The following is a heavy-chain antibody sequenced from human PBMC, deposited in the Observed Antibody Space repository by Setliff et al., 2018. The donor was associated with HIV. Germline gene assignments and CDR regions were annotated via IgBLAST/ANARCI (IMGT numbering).Heavy chain of an antibody. CDR3: AKRTFGSGRLDP. V-gene: IGHV4-61*09. CDR1: GDSISSGSYY. J-gene: IGHJ5*02. Sequence: SETLSLTCSVSGDSISSGSYYWSWIRLPAGKGLEWIGQIHTTGSTNYNPSLKSRVTISMDTSKHQFSLNLNSVTATDTAVYYCAKRTFGSGRLDPWGQGTLVTVSS. D-gene: IGHD3-16*01. CDR2: IHTTGST.